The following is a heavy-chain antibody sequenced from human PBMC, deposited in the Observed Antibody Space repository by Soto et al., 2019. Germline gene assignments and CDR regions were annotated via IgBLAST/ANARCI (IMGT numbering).Heavy chain of an antibody. CDR3: ASDTKREATSPYGMDV. CDR2: IIPIFGTT. J-gene: IGHJ6*02. D-gene: IGHD3-3*01. CDR1: GGTFSSYG. V-gene: IGHV1-69*01. Sequence: QVQLVQSGAEVKKPGSSVKVSCKTSGGTFSSYGVSWVRQAPRQGLEWMGGIIPIFGTTNYEQKFQGRVTISADESTTIAYMELSSLRSEDTAVYYCASDTKREATSPYGMDVWGQGTTVTVSS.